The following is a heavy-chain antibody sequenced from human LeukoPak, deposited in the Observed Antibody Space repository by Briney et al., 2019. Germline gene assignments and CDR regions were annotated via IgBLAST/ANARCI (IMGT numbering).Heavy chain of an antibody. CDR3: ARSSMFRGVTVDY. J-gene: IGHJ4*02. CDR2: IYHSGYT. V-gene: IGHV4-39*01. CDR1: GGSINSSSYY. D-gene: IGHD3-10*01. Sequence: PSETLSLTCTVSGGSINSSSYYWGWIRQPPGEALEWIGSIYHSGYTYYNPSLKSRVTISVDTSKSQFSLKLSSVTAADTAVYYCARSSMFRGVTVDYWGQGTLVTVSS.